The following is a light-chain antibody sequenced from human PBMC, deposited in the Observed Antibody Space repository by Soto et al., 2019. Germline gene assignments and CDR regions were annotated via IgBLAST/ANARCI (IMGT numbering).Light chain of an antibody. J-gene: IGKJ4*01. CDR2: LGS. CDR1: QSLLHSNGYNY. V-gene: IGKV2-28*01. Sequence: DIVMTQSPLSLPVTPGEPASISCRSSQSLLHSNGYNYLDWYLQKPGQSPQLLIYLGSSRASGVPDRFRGSGSGTDFTLKISRVEAEDVGVYYCIQALQTLLTFGGGTTVEIK. CDR3: IQALQTLLT.